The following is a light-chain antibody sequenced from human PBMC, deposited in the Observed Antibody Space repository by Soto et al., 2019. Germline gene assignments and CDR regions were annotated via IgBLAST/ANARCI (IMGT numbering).Light chain of an antibody. J-gene: IGKJ1*01. CDR2: WAS. CDR1: QSVLYSSNNKNY. V-gene: IGKV4-1*01. Sequence: DIVMTQSPDSLAVSLGERATIDCKSSQSVLYSSNNKNYLAWYQQKPGQPPKLLIYWASTRESGVPDRLSGSGSGTDFTLTISSLQAEDVAVYSCQQYYSTWTFGQGTKVDIK. CDR3: QQYYSTWT.